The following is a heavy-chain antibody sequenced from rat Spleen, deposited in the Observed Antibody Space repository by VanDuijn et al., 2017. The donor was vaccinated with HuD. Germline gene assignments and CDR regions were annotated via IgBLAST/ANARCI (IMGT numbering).Heavy chain of an antibody. CDR2: ITSAGGNT. J-gene: IGHJ2*01. V-gene: IGHV5S13*01. Sequence: EVQLVESGGGLVQPGRSLKLSCAASGFTFSSFAMAWVRQVPKKGLEWVATITSAGGNTYYPDSVKGRFTIPRDNAETTLYLQMDSLRSEDTATYYCAKRGWYYFDYWGQGVMVTVSS. CDR1: GFTFSSFA. CDR3: AKRGWYYFDY.